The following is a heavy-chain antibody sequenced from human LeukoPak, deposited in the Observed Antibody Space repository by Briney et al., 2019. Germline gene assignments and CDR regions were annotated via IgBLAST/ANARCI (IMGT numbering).Heavy chain of an antibody. CDR2: IYHSGST. CDR1: GGSISSSNW. CDR3: ARRSGYYYYYYMDV. Sequence: SGTLSLTCAVSGGSISSSNWWSWVRQPPGKGLEWIGEIYHSGSTNYNPALKSRVTISVDKSKNQFSLKLSSVTAADTAVYYCARRSGYYYYYYMDVWGKRTTVTVSS. V-gene: IGHV4-4*02. D-gene: IGHD3-3*01. J-gene: IGHJ6*03.